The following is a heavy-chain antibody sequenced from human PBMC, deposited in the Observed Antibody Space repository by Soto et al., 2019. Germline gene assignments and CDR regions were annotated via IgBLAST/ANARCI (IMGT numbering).Heavy chain of an antibody. CDR2: ISGDGINT. CDR1: GFNFGFFG. Sequence: PGGSLRLSCAASGFNFGFFGMHWVRQAPGKGLEWVAFISGDGINTQYADSVRGRFTLSSDYSRKTMYLQMDSLRDEDTALYYCSRGNLSFDFDSSALGTLVTVSS. V-gene: IGHV3-30*03. D-gene: IGHD1-26*01. J-gene: IGHJ4*02. CDR3: SRGNLSFDFDS.